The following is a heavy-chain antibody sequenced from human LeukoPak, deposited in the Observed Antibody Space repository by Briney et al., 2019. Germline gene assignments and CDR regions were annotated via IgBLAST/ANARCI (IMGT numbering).Heavy chain of an antibody. J-gene: IGHJ1*01. Sequence: GGSLRLSCAASGFTFSSYAMSWVRQAPGKGLEWVSPINCSGGRTYYADSVKGRFTISRDNSKNTLYLQIHTLRPEHASVYYCAKDRPWVNYYDSSGYYYEDFFQHWGQGTLVTVSS. CDR2: INCSGGRT. CDR3: AKDRPWVNYYDSSGYYYEDFFQH. D-gene: IGHD3-22*01. V-gene: IGHV3-23*01. CDR1: GFTFSSYA.